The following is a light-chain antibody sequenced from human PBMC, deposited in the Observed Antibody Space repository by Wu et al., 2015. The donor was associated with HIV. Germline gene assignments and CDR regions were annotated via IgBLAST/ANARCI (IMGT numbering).Light chain of an antibody. CDR3: QQSYSTPYD. V-gene: IGKV1-39*01. J-gene: IGKJ2*01. Sequence: DIQMTQSPSSLFASVGDRVTITCRASQNIDTFLNWYQYKPGKAPKLLIYATFTLQSGVPSRFSGSRSGTDFTLTISSLQPEDFAIYYCQQSYSTPYDFGQGTKLEIK. CDR2: ATF. CDR1: QNIDTF.